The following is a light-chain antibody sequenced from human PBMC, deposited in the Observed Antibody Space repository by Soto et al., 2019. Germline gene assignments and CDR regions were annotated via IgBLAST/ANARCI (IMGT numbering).Light chain of an antibody. Sequence: QSALTQPRSVSGSPGQSVTISCTGTSSDVGGYNYVSWYQQHPGKAPKLMIYDVSKRPSGVPDRFSGSKSGNTASLTISGLQAEDEAEYYCGSYAGSYTYVFGTGTKLTVL. J-gene: IGLJ1*01. CDR3: GSYAGSYTYV. V-gene: IGLV2-11*01. CDR1: SSDVGGYNY. CDR2: DVS.